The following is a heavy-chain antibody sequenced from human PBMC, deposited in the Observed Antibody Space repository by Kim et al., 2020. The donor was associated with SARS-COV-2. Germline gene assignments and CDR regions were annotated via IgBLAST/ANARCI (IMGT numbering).Heavy chain of an antibody. Sequence: GGSLRLSCAASGFTFSSYSMNWVRQAPGKGLEWVSSISSSSSYIYYADSVKGRFTISRDNAKNSLYLQMNSLRAEDTAVYYCARDGSVGVQLWSSLADDAFDIWGQGTMVTVSS. CDR2: ISSSSSYI. CDR1: GFTFSSYS. D-gene: IGHD5-18*01. CDR3: ARDGSVGVQLWSSLADDAFDI. V-gene: IGHV3-21*01. J-gene: IGHJ3*02.